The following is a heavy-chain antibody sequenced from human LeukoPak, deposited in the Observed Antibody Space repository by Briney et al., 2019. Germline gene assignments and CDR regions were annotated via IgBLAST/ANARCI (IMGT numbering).Heavy chain of an antibody. CDR2: ISAYNGNT. CDR1: GGTFSSYA. V-gene: IGHV1-18*01. J-gene: IGHJ4*02. Sequence: ASVKVSCKASGGTFSSYAISWVRQAPGQGLEWMGWISAYNGNTNYAQKLQGRVTMTTDTSTSTAYMELRSLRSDDTAVYYCARGPGSSGWYYFDYWGQGTLVTVSS. D-gene: IGHD6-19*01. CDR3: ARGPGSSGWYYFDY.